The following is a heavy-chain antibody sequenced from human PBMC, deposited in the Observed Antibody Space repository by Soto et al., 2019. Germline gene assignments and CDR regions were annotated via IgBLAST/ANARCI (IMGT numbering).Heavy chain of an antibody. D-gene: IGHD3-22*01. CDR2: IYYSGST. CDR3: AHSSGYYDSSCYPFDY. J-gene: IGHJ4*02. V-gene: IGHV4-39*01. Sequence: SETLSLTCTVSGGSISSSSYYWGWIRQPPGKGLEWIGSIYYSGSTYYNPSLKSRVTISVDTSKNQFSLKLSSVTAADTAVYYCAHSSGYYDSSCYPFDYWGQGILVTVSS. CDR1: GGSISSSSYY.